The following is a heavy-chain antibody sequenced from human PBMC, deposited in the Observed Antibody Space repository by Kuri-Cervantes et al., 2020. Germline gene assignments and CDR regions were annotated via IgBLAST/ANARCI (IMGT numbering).Heavy chain of an antibody. J-gene: IGHJ6*03. Sequence: SETLSLTCTVSGGSISSYYWSWIRQPPGKGLEWIGEINHSGSTNYNPSLKSRVTISVDTSKNQFSLKLSSVTAADTAVYYCGGVRYCSSTSCSKHFYYYMDVWGKGTTVTVSS. V-gene: IGHV4-34*01. CDR1: GGSISSYY. CDR2: INHSGST. CDR3: GGVRYCSSTSCSKHFYYYMDV. D-gene: IGHD2-2*01.